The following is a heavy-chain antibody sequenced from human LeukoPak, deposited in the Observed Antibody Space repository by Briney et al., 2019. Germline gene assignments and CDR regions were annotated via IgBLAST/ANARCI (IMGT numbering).Heavy chain of an antibody. D-gene: IGHD4-23*01. V-gene: IGHV3-15*01. J-gene: IGHJ4*02. CDR2: IKSKTDGGTT. CDR3: TTGDDYGGKEVDY. Sequence: GGSLRLSCAASGFSFSNYWMTWLRQAPGKGLEWVGRIKSKTDGGTTDYAAPVKGRFTISRDDSENTLYLQMNSLKTEDTAVYYCTTGDDYGGKEVDYWGQGTLVTVSS. CDR1: GFSFSNYW.